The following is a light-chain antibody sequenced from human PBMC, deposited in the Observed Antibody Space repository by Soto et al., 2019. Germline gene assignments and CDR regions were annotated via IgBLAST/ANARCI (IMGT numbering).Light chain of an antibody. CDR2: GNS. J-gene: IGLJ2*01. CDR1: SSNIGAGYD. Sequence: QPVLTQPPSVSGAPGQRVNISFTGSSSNIGAGYDVHWYQQLPGTAPKLLIYGNSNRPSGVPDRFSGSKSGTSASLAITGLQAEDEADYYCQSYDSSLSGVVFGGGTKLTVL. CDR3: QSYDSSLSGVV. V-gene: IGLV1-40*01.